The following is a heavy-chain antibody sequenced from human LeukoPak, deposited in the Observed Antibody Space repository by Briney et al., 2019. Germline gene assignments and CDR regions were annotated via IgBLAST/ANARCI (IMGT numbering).Heavy chain of an antibody. CDR1: GGSISSSSYY. V-gene: IGHV4-39*07. CDR3: AREVRSGWAYYFDY. CDR2: IYYSGST. J-gene: IGHJ4*02. Sequence: SETLSLTCTVSGGSISSSSYYWGWIRQPPGKGLEWIGSIYYSGSTYYNPSLKSRVTISVDTSKNQFSLKLSSVIAADTAVYYCAREVRSGWAYYFDYWGQGTLVTVSS. D-gene: IGHD6-19*01.